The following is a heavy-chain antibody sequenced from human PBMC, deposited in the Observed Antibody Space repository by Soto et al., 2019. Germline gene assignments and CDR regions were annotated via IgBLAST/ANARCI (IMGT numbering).Heavy chain of an antibody. CDR2: TYYKSKWNN. Sequence: QTLSLPCYISGVRLSSNTAAWNWIRQSPSRGLEWLGRTYYKSKWNNDYALSVKSRITINPDTSKNQFSLHLYSVTPEDTAVYYRTGITWFRGMDVWGQGTPVTVSS. CDR3: TGITWFRGMDV. V-gene: IGHV6-1*01. J-gene: IGHJ6*02. D-gene: IGHD3-10*01. CDR1: GVRLSSNTAA.